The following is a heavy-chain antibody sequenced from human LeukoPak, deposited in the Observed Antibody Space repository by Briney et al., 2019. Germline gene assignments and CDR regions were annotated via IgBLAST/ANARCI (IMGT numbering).Heavy chain of an antibody. D-gene: IGHD5-18*01. CDR3: ARHNRYSHGCGYFDY. CDR1: GGSISSSSYY. V-gene: IGHV4-39*01. CDR2: IYYSGST. J-gene: IGHJ4*02. Sequence: PSETLSLTXTVSGGSISSSSYYWGWIRQPPGKGLEWIGSIYYSGSTYYNPSVKSRVTISVDTSKNQFSLKLSSVTAADTAVYYCARHNRYSHGCGYFDYWGQGTLVTVSS.